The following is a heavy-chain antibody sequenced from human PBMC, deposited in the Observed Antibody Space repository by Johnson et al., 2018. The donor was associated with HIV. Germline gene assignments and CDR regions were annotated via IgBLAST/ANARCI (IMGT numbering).Heavy chain of an antibody. CDR2: IISSGSTI. V-gene: IGHV3-11*04. D-gene: IGHD1-26*01. CDR3: ARGRDSSGDGGAFDI. CDR1: GFTFSDYY. J-gene: IGHJ3*02. Sequence: QVQLVESGGGLVKPGGSLRLSCAASGFTFSDYYMSWIRQAPGKGLGGVSYIISSGSTIYYAGFLKGRFTISRDNAKNSLYLQMNSLRAEDTAVYYWARGRDSSGDGGAFDIWGEGTVVTVSS.